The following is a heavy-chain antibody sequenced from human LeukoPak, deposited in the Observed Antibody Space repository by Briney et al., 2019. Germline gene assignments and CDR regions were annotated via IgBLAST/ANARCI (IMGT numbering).Heavy chain of an antibody. V-gene: IGHV4-30-4*08. J-gene: IGHJ5*02. CDR1: GGSISSGDYY. Sequence: SETLSLTCTVSGGSISSGDYYWSWIRQPPGKGLEWIGYIYYSGSTYYNPSLKSRVTISVDTSKNQFSLKLSSVTAADTAVYYCARDGGRYCSSTSCPGPSHWFDHWGQGTLVTVSS. CDR2: IYYSGST. D-gene: IGHD2-2*01. CDR3: ARDGGRYCSSTSCPGPSHWFDH.